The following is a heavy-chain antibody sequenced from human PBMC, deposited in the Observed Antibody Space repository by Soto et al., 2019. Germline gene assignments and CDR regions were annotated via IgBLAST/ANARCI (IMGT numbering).Heavy chain of an antibody. CDR3: ARPSPRYCSGGSCLEFPDAFDI. Sequence: SATLSLTCTVSGGSIRSSIYYWCWIRQPPGKGLEWIGSIYYSGSTYYNPSLKSRVTISVDTSKNQLSLKLSSVTAADTAVYYCARPSPRYCSGGSCLEFPDAFDIWGQGTMVT. CDR1: GGSIRSSIYY. CDR2: IYYSGST. D-gene: IGHD2-15*01. V-gene: IGHV4-39*01. J-gene: IGHJ3*02.